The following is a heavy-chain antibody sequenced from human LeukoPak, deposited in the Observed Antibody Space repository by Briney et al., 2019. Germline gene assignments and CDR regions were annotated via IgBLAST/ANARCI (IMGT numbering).Heavy chain of an antibody. CDR1: GGSISSSSYY. V-gene: IGHV4-39*01. CDR3: ARGRHTVVIPWFDP. Sequence: SETLSLTCTVSGGSISSSSYYWGWIRQPPGKGLEWIGSIYYSGSTYYNPSLKSRVTISVDTSKNQFSLKLSSVTAADTAVYYCARGRHTVVIPWFDPWGQGTLVTVSS. CDR2: IYYSGST. D-gene: IGHD2-21*01. J-gene: IGHJ5*02.